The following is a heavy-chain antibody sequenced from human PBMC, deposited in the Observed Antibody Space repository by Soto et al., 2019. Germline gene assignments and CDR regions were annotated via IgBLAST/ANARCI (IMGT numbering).Heavy chain of an antibody. CDR3: ARGPSGDKIDY. Sequence: SETLSLTCTVSGGSISSGNYYWSWIRQHPEKGLEWIGHIYYGGTTYSSPSLKSRVTISADTSETQFSLKLSSVSAADTAVYYCARGPSGDKIDYWGQGIQVTVSS. CDR1: GGSISSGNYY. CDR2: IYYGGTT. V-gene: IGHV4-30-4*01. J-gene: IGHJ4*02. D-gene: IGHD7-27*01.